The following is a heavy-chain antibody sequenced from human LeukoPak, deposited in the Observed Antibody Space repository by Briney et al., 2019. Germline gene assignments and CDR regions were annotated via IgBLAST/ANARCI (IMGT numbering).Heavy chain of an antibody. CDR3: ARGLPLRFLEWLLVTQANQYYFDY. CDR2: INPNSGGT. CDR1: GYTFTGYY. V-gene: IGHV1-2*02. D-gene: IGHD3-3*01. J-gene: IGHJ4*02. Sequence: ASVKVSCKASGYTFTGYYMHWVRQAPGQGLEWMGWINPNSGGTNYAQKFQGRVTMTRDTSISTAYMELSRLRSDDTAVYYCARGLPLRFLEWLLVTQANQYYFDYWGQGTLVTVSS.